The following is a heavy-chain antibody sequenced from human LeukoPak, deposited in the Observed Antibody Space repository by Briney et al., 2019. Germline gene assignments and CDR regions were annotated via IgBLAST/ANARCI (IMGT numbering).Heavy chain of an antibody. D-gene: IGHD2-21*01. V-gene: IGHV4-59*01. J-gene: IGHJ4*02. Sequence: PSETLSLTCTVSGDSISTYYWSWIRQPPGKGLEWIGYIHYKGSTNYNPSLKSRVTISIDTSKNQFSLKLTSVTAADTAVYYCARENGVVNAYFAYWGQGTLVTVSS. CDR2: IHYKGST. CDR1: GDSISTYY. CDR3: ARENGVVNAYFAY.